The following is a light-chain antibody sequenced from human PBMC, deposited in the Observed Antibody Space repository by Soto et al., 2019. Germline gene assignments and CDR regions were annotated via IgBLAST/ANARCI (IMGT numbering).Light chain of an antibody. CDR1: QSISSW. CDR3: QQHYNYPT. Sequence: SPMTPSPSTRSAYVRDRVTITCRASQSISSWFAWYQQKPGKAPKLLIYKASSLESEVPSRFSGRGSGTDFTLTISSLQPDDFATYYCQQHYNYPTFGQGTKVDIK. J-gene: IGKJ1*01. CDR2: KAS. V-gene: IGKV1-5*03.